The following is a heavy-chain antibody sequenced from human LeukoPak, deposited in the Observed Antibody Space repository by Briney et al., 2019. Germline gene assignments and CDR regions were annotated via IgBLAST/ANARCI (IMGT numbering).Heavy chain of an antibody. CDR1: GGSISSSSYY. Sequence: SETLSLTCTVSGGSISSSSYYWGWIRQPPGKGLEWIGSIYYSGSTYYNPSLKSRVTISVDTSKNQFSLKLSSVTAADTAVYYCARDLNYDSSGYPFDPWGQGTLVTVSS. CDR2: IYYSGST. J-gene: IGHJ5*02. V-gene: IGHV4-39*07. D-gene: IGHD3-22*01. CDR3: ARDLNYDSSGYPFDP.